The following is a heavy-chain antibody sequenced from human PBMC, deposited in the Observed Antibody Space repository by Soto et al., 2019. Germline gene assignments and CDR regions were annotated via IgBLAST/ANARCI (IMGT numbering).Heavy chain of an antibody. CDR3: ARDLPEHYCGGHCWYNWFDP. V-gene: IGHV4-31*03. CDR1: GGSISSGGYY. J-gene: IGHJ5*02. Sequence: QVQLQESGPGLVKPSQTLSLTCTVSGGSISSGGYYWSWIRQHPGKGLEWIGYIHYSGSTYYNPSLQSRVTRAVDTSKNQFSLKLRAAPAADTAVYYCARDLPEHYCGGHCWYNWFDPWGQGTLVTVSS. CDR2: IHYSGST. D-gene: IGHD2-21*02.